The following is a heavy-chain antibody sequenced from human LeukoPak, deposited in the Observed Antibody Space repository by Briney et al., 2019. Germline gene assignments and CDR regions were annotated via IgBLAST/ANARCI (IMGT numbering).Heavy chain of an antibody. J-gene: IGHJ6*02. CDR1: GFTSSSYW. CDR2: IKQDGSEK. Sequence: PGGSLRLSCAASGFTSSSYWMSWVRQAPGKGLEWVANIKQDGSEKYYVDSVKGRFTISRDNAKNSLYLQMNSLRAEDTAVYYCARDMAAAVLDYYYYGMDVWGQGTTVTVSS. D-gene: IGHD6-13*01. V-gene: IGHV3-7*01. CDR3: ARDMAAAVLDYYYYGMDV.